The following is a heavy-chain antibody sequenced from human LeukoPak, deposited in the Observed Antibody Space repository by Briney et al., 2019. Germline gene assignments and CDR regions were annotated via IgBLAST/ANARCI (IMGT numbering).Heavy chain of an antibody. CDR3: ARGPRGKDSDYGDYGWYYGMDV. V-gene: IGHV1-8*01. CDR1: GYTFTSYD. J-gene: IGHJ6*02. CDR2: MNPNSGNT. D-gene: IGHD4-17*01. Sequence: ASVKVSCKASGYTFTSYDINWVRQATGQGLEWMGWMNPNSGNTGYAQKFQGRVTMTRNTSISTAYMELSSLRSEDTAVYYCARGPRGKDSDYGDYGWYYGMDVWGQGTTVTVSS.